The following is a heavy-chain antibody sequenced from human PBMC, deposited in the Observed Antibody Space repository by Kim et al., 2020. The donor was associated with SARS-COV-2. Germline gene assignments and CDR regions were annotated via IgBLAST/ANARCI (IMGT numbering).Heavy chain of an antibody. Sequence: GGSLRLSCAASGFTFSDYYMSWIRQAPGKGLEWVSYISSSGSTIYYADSVKGRFSISRDNAENSLYLQMNSLRAEDTAVYYCARDIHDYSYYPIYWGQGTLVTVSS. D-gene: IGHD4-4*01. V-gene: IGHV3-11*01. CDR2: ISSSGSTI. CDR3: ARDIHDYSYYPIY. CDR1: GFTFSDYY. J-gene: IGHJ4*02.